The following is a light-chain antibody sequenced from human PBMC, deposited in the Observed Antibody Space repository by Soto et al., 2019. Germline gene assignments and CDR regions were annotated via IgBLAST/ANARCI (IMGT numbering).Light chain of an antibody. CDR3: QQSYSTPIT. CDR2: DAS. J-gene: IGKJ5*01. Sequence: DIQMTQSPSTLSAYVGDRVTITCRASQSISSWLAWYQQKPGKAPKLLIYDASSLQSGVPSRFSGSGSGTDFTLTISSLQPEDFATYYCQQSYSTPITFGQRTRLTI. V-gene: IGKV1-39*01. CDR1: QSISSW.